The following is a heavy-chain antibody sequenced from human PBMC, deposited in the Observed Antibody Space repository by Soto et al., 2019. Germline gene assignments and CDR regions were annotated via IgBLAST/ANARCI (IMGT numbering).Heavy chain of an antibody. CDR3: AGGYQLQP. CDR2: TYYRSKWYY. V-gene: IGHV6-1*01. J-gene: IGHJ5*02. Sequence: SQTLSLTCAISGDSVSSNSGAWNWIRQSPSRVLEWLGRTYYRSKWYYDYAVSLKSRITINPDTSKNQFSLQLNSVTPEDTAVYYCAGGYQLQPWGQGSLVTVSS. CDR1: GDSVSSNSGA. D-gene: IGHD2-2*01.